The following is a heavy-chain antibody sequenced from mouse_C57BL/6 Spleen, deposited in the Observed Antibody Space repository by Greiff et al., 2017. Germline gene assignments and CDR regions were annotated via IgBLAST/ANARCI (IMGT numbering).Heavy chain of an antibody. CDR3: TLGYARDY. Sequence: EVKLMESGGGLVQPGGSMKLSCVASGFTFSNYWMNWVRQSPEKGLEWVAQIRLKSDNYATHYAESVKGRFTISRDDSKSSVYLQMNNLRAEDTGIYYCTLGYARDYWGQGTSVTVSS. CDR1: GFTFSNYW. V-gene: IGHV6-3*01. CDR2: IRLKSDNYAT. J-gene: IGHJ4*01.